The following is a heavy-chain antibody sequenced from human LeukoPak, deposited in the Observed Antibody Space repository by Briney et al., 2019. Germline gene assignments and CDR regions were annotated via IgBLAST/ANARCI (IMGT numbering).Heavy chain of an antibody. CDR1: GYTFTSYA. D-gene: IGHD2-21*02. Sequence: ASVKVSCKASGYTFTSYAMHWVRQAPGQRLEWMGWINAGNGNTKYSQKFQGRVTITRDTSASTAYMELSSLRSEDTAVYYCARAYGGGDCCLCDLDYWGQGTLVTVSS. V-gene: IGHV1-3*01. J-gene: IGHJ4*02. CDR2: INAGNGNT. CDR3: ARAYGGGDCCLCDLDY.